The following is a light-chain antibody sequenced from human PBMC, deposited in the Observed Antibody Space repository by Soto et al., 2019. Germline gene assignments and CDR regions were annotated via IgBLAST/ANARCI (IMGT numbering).Light chain of an antibody. J-gene: IGLJ2*01. Sequence: QSALTQPASVSGSPGQSITISCTGTSSDVGSYNLVSWYQQHPGKAPKLMIYEATKRPSGVSNRFSGSKSGTTASLTISGLQAEDEADYYCSSYAGNSALVFGGGTKLTVL. V-gene: IGLV2-23*01. CDR1: SSDVGSYNL. CDR2: EAT. CDR3: SSYAGNSALV.